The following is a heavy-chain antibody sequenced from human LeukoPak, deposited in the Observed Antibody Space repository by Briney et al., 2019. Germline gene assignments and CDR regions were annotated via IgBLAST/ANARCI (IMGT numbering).Heavy chain of an antibody. CDR1: GFTFDDYA. D-gene: IGHD6-19*01. Sequence: GGSLRLSCAASGFTFDDYAMHWVRQAPGKGLEWVSAISGSGGSTYYADSVKGRFTISRDNSKNTLYLQMNSLRAEDTAVYYCAKTTTSGWEVFLDYWGQGTLVTVSS. CDR3: AKTTTSGWEVFLDY. J-gene: IGHJ4*02. V-gene: IGHV3-23*01. CDR2: ISGSGGST.